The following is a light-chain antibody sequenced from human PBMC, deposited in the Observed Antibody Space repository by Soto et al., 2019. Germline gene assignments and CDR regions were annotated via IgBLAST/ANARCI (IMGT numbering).Light chain of an antibody. J-gene: IGLJ1*01. V-gene: IGLV1-44*01. Sequence: QSVLTQPPSTSGTPGQRVTISCSGSSSNIGGNTVTWYQQLPGAAPKLLIFSNSLRPCGIPDRFSGSKSGTSASLAISGLQSEDEADYYCSSWDDILNGYVSGTG. CDR3: SSWDDILNGYV. CDR2: SNS. CDR1: SSNIGGNT.